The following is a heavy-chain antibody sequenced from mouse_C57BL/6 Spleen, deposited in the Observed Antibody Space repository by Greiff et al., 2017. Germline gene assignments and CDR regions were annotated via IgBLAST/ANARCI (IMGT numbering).Heavy chain of an antibody. CDR1: GYAFSSSW. D-gene: IGHD2-2*01. Sequence: VQLQQSGPELVKPGASVKISCKASGYAFSSSWMNWVKQRPGKGLEWIGRIYPGGGDTNYNGKFKGKATLTADESSSTAYMQLSSLTSEDSAVYFCAEGYDFDYWGQGTTRTVSS. V-gene: IGHV1-82*01. CDR3: AEGYDFDY. CDR2: IYPGGGDT. J-gene: IGHJ2*01.